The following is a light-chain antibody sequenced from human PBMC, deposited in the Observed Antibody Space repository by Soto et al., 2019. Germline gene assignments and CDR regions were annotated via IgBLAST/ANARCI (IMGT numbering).Light chain of an antibody. CDR3: QQLNSYPPLFT. Sequence: DIQLTQSPSFLSASVGDRVTITCRASQGISSYLAWYQQKPGKAPKLLTYAASTSQSGVPSRFSGSGSGTEFTLTISSLQPEDFATYYCQQLNSYPPLFTFGPGTKVDIK. CDR1: QGISSY. J-gene: IGKJ3*01. CDR2: AAS. V-gene: IGKV1-9*01.